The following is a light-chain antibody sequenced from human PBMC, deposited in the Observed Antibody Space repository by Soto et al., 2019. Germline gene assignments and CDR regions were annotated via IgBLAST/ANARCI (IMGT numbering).Light chain of an antibody. CDR2: VSS. J-gene: IGKJ2*01. CDR1: QTISSY. Sequence: DIQMTQSPSSLSASVGDRVTITCRASQTISSYLNWYQQKPGKAPKLLIFVSSTLQTGVPSRFSGSASGTDFTLTISSLHPEDFASYYCQQNYNPPYTFGQGTKLEIK. V-gene: IGKV1-39*01. CDR3: QQNYNPPYT.